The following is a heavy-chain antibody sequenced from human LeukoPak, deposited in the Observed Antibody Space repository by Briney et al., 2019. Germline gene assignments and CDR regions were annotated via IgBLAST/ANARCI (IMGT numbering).Heavy chain of an antibody. CDR3: ASQNYYDSSGLDY. CDR2: IYYSGST. V-gene: IGHV4-59*01. CDR1: GGSISSYY. J-gene: IGHJ4*02. Sequence: SETLSLTCTVSGGSISSYYWSWIRQPPGKGLEWIGYIYYSGSTNYNPSLKSRVTISVDTSKNQFSLKLGSVTAADTAVYYCASQNYYDSSGLDYWGQGTLVTVSS. D-gene: IGHD3-22*01.